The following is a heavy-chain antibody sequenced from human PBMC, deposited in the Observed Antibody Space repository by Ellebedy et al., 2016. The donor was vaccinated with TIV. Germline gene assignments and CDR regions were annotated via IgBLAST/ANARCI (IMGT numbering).Heavy chain of an antibody. CDR3: ARTDPWQPIDD. J-gene: IGHJ4*02. V-gene: IGHV4-39*01. CDR1: GGSVSSTRYY. D-gene: IGHD2-21*02. CDR2: VYYSGSP. Sequence: MPSESLSLTCSVSGGSVSSTRYYWAWILQPPGKGLEYIGSVYYSGSPYYNPSFKSRVTLSADTSKNQFSLNLRTVTAADTAVYYCARTDPWQPIDDWGQGILVSVSS.